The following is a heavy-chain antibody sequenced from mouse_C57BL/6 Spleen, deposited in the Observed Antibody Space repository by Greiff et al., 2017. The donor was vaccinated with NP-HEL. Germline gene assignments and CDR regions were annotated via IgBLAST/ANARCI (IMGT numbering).Heavy chain of an antibody. V-gene: IGHV1-80*01. J-gene: IGHJ2*01. CDR2: IYPGDGDT. CDR1: GYAFSSYW. Sequence: VQLQQSGAELVKPGASVKISCKASGYAFSSYWMNWVKQRPGKGLEWIGQIYPGDGDTNYNGKFKGQATLTADKSSSTAYMQLSSLTSEDSAVYFCARGGGLGRPYFDYWGQGTTLTVSS. D-gene: IGHD4-1*01. CDR3: ARGGGLGRPYFDY.